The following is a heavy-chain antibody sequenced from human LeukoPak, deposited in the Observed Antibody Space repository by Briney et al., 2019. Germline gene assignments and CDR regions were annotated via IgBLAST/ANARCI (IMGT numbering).Heavy chain of an antibody. D-gene: IGHD3-22*01. CDR2: IIPILGIA. CDR1: GGTSSSYA. J-gene: IGHJ3*02. CDR3: ARDSSGNAFDI. Sequence: SVKVSCKASGGTSSSYAISWVRQAPGQGLEWMGRIIPILGIANYAQKFQGRVTITADKSTSTAYMELSSLRSEDTAVYYCARDSSGNAFDIWGQGTMVTVSS. V-gene: IGHV1-69*04.